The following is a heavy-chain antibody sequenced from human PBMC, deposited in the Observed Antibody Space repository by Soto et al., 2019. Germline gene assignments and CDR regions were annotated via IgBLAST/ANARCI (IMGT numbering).Heavy chain of an antibody. Sequence: SETLSLTCSVSGGSISSYYWSWIRQPPGKGLEWIGYIYYSGSTNYNPSLKSRVTISVDTSKNQFSLKLSSVTAADTAVYYCAREARYSGYERWFDPWGQGTLVTVSS. D-gene: IGHD5-12*01. CDR1: GGSISSYY. CDR2: IYYSGST. V-gene: IGHV4-59*01. J-gene: IGHJ5*02. CDR3: AREARYSGYERWFDP.